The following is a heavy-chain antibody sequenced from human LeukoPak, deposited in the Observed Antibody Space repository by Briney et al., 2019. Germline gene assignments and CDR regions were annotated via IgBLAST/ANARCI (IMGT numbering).Heavy chain of an antibody. D-gene: IGHD5-12*01. J-gene: IGHJ4*02. CDR3: AKDRSGYDYLDADY. CDR1: GFTFSTYA. CDR2: VSGGGST. V-gene: IGHV3-23*01. Sequence: PGGSLRLSCTASGFTFSTYAMTWVRQAPGKELEWVSTVSGGGSTYYADSVRGRFTISRDNSKNTVYLQMNSLTAEDTALYYCAKDRSGYDYLDADYRGQGTLVTVSS.